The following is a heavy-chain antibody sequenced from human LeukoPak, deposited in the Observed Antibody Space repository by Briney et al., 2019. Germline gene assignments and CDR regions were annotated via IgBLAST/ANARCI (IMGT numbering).Heavy chain of an antibody. D-gene: IGHD6-19*01. J-gene: IGHJ4*02. V-gene: IGHV3-23*01. CDR2: ISASGGST. Sequence: GGSLRLSCAASGFTFSSSAMSWVRQVPGKGLEWVSGISASGGSTSYADSVRGRFTISRDNSKNTLYVQMNSLRDEDTAVYYCARVRGSGWYFDYWGQGALVTVSS. CDR3: ARVRGSGWYFDY. CDR1: GFTFSSSA.